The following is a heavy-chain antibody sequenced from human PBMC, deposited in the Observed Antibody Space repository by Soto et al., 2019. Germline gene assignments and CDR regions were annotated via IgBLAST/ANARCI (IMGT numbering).Heavy chain of an antibody. J-gene: IGHJ4*02. CDR1: GFTFDDYA. V-gene: IGHV3-9*01. CDR2: ISWNSGSI. Sequence: GGSLRLSCAASGFTFDDYAMHWVRQAPGKGLEWVSGISWNSGSIGYADSVKGRFTISRDNAKNSLYLQMNSLRAEDTALYYCAKDKGMITRRGFGVALDYWGQGTLVTVSS. CDR3: AKDKGMITRRGFGVALDY. D-gene: IGHD3-3*01.